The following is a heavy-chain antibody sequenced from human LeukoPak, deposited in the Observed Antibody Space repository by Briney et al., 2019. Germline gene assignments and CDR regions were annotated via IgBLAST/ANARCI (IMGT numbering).Heavy chain of an antibody. CDR3: ARCIQLERRGEYYYYYGMDV. V-gene: IGHV1-69*10. J-gene: IGHJ6*04. CDR2: IIPFYGIT. CDR1: GGTFGTYA. D-gene: IGHD1-1*01. Sequence: SVKVSCKASGGTFGTYAITWVRQAPGKGLEWMGGIIPFYGITNYAENFQGRVTITADKSTNTAYMEVNSLKSEDTAVYFCARCIQLERRGEYYYYYGMDVWGRGTTVTASA.